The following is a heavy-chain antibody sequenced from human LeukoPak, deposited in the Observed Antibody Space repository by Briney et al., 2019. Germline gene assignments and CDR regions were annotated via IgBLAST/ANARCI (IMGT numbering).Heavy chain of an antibody. CDR2: ISGSGAST. CDR3: AKDVGKWESLHFFDY. Sequence: GGSLRLSCLTSGYILSTNAMSWVRQAPGKGLEWISGISGSGASTYYADSVKGRFTISRDDSRNTLYLQMNSLRGDDTAVYYCAKDVGKWESLHFFDYWGQGTLVTVSS. CDR1: GYILSTNA. D-gene: IGHD1-26*01. V-gene: IGHV3-23*01. J-gene: IGHJ4*02.